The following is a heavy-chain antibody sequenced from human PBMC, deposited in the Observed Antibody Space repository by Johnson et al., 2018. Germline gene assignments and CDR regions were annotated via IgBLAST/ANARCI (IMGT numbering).Heavy chain of an antibody. J-gene: IGHJ3*01. CDR2: LTKRGEDS. D-gene: IGHD2-2*03. V-gene: IGHV3-NL1*01. CDR1: GFPFSSYG. Sequence: QVQLQEPGGGVVQPGRSLRLSCAASGFPFSSYGMHWVRHATSQGLEWVSALTKRGEDSYYTDSVKGRFTVSRDNSRNTLFLQMNSLSTDDMAVYYCAMDPHDGFDVWGQGTMVTVSS. CDR3: AMDPHDGFDV.